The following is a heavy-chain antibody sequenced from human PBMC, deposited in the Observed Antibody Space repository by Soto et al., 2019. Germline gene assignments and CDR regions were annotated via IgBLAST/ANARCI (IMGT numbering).Heavy chain of an antibody. CDR1: GFTFSSYA. D-gene: IGHD1-26*01. J-gene: IGHJ4*02. CDR2: ISGSGGST. V-gene: IGHV3-23*01. CDR3: AKDWASASGAASLDY. Sequence: EVQLLESGGGLVQPGGSLRLSCAASGFTFSSYAMSWVRQAPGKGLEWVSAISGSGGSTYYADSVKGRFTISRDNSKNTLYLQMNSLIAEDTAVYYCAKDWASASGAASLDYWGQGTLVTVSS.